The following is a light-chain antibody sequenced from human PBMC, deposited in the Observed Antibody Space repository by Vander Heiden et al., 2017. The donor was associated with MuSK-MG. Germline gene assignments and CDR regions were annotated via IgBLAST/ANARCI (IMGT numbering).Light chain of an antibody. V-gene: IGKV1-39*01. J-gene: IGKJ4*01. CDR2: AAS. CDR3: QQSYNTPRT. CDR1: QSINTY. Sequence: DIQMTQSPSSLSASVGDRITISCRASQSINTYLNWYQQQPGKAPKLLIFAASSLQSGVPSRFSGSGSGTDFTVTITSLQPEDSATYYCQQSYNTPRTFGGGTKVEIK.